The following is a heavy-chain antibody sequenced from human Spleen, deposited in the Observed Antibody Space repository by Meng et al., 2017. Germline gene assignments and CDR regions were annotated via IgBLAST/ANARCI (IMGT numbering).Heavy chain of an antibody. CDR1: GESFSGYY. V-gene: IGHV4-34*01. Sequence: QVQLQESGAGLLKPSETLSLTCAVYGESFSGYYWSWIRQAPGKGLEWIGEINHSGSPNYSPSLRSRVTISVHTSKNQFSLMLSSVTAADTAVYYCARVQRLRVLADWGQGSLVTVSS. CDR3: ARVQRLRVLAD. CDR2: INHSGSP. D-gene: IGHD3-3*01. J-gene: IGHJ4*02.